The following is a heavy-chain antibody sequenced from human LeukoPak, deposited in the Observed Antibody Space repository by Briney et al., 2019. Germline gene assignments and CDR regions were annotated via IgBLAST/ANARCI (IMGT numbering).Heavy chain of an antibody. V-gene: IGHV3-23*01. CDR3: AIGGYCSSTSCYVGWFDP. CDR1: GFTFSSYV. CDR2: ISGGGGST. D-gene: IGHD2-2*01. Sequence: GGSLRPSCAASGFTFSSYVMNWVRQAPGKGLEWVSVISGGGGSTYYADSVKGRFTISRDNSKNTLFLQMNSLRAEDTAVYYCAIGGYCSSTSCYVGWFDPWGQGTLVTVSS. J-gene: IGHJ5*02.